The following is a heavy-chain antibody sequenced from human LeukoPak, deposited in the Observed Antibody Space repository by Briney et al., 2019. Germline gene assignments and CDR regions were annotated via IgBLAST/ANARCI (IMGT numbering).Heavy chain of an antibody. CDR2: IYRDGSA. CDR1: GFTVNSNY. CDR3: GKYGNVL. V-gene: IGHV3-53*01. Sequence: PGGSLRLSCAASGFTVNSNYLTWVRQAPGKGLEWVSLIYRDGSAYYADSVKGRFTISRDDSKNTLYLQMNSLKPEDTAVYYCGKYGNVLWGRGTLVTVSS. J-gene: IGHJ2*01. D-gene: IGHD2/OR15-2a*01.